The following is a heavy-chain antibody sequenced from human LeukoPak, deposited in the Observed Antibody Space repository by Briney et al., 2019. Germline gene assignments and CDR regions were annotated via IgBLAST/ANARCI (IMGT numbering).Heavy chain of an antibody. D-gene: IGHD6-13*01. J-gene: IGHJ4*02. CDR3: AKDSGYTSSWYFGDY. Sequence: GGSLRLSCAASGFTFSSYGMHWVRQAPGRGLEWVAFIRYDGSNKYYVDSVKGRFTISKDNSKNTLYLQMNSLRAEDTAVYYCAKDSGYTSSWYFGDYWGQGTLVTVSS. CDR2: IRYDGSNK. CDR1: GFTFSSYG. V-gene: IGHV3-30*02.